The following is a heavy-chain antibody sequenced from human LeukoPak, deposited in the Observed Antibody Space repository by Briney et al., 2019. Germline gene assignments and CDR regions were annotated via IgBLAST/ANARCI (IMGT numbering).Heavy chain of an antibody. Sequence: GGSLRLSCAASGFTVSSNYMSWVRQAPGKGLEWVSVIYSGGSTYYADSVKGRFTISRDNSKNTLYLQMNSLRAEHTAVYYCARDTAVAGTGFDYWGQGTLVTVSP. CDR1: GFTVSSNY. CDR3: ARDTAVAGTGFDY. D-gene: IGHD6-19*01. CDR2: IYSGGST. J-gene: IGHJ4*02. V-gene: IGHV3-66*01.